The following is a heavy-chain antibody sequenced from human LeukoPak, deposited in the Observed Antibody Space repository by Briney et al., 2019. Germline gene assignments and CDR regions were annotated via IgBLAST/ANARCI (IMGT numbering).Heavy chain of an antibody. CDR1: GGSISNYH. J-gene: IGHJ6*03. V-gene: IGHV4-4*07. CDR2: IYSTGGT. Sequence: SETLSLTCTVSGGSISNYHWSWIRQPAGKGLEWIGRIYSTGGTNYNPSLQSRVTMSVDTSKNQFSLNMSSVTAADTAVYYCAREIRVYYYMDVWGRGTTVTVSS. CDR3: AREIRVYYYMDV.